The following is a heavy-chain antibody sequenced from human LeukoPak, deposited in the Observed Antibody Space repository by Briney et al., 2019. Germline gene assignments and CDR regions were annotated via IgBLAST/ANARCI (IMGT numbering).Heavy chain of an antibody. J-gene: IGHJ5*02. CDR3: ARDYGSWDQKCFDP. D-gene: IGHD3-10*01. Sequence: PSQTLSLTCTVSGGSISAGSYSWNWIRQPAGKGLEWIGRIYTSGSTNYNPSLKSRVTVSVDTSKNQFSLKLSSVTAADTAVYYCARDYGSWDQKCFDPWGQGTLVTVSS. V-gene: IGHV4-61*02. CDR1: GGSISAGSYS. CDR2: IYTSGST.